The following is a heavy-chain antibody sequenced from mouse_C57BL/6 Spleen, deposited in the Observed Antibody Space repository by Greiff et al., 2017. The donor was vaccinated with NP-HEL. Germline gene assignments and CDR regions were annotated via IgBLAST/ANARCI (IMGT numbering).Heavy chain of an antibody. J-gene: IGHJ4*01. Sequence: EVQGVESGGGLVKPGGSLKLSCAASGFTFSSYAMSWVRQTPEQRLEWVATISDGGSYTYYPDNVKGRFTISRDNAKNNLYLQLRHLKSEDTAVYCCAGDAYTAMGDRGPGASVSVSS. CDR3: AGDAYTAMGD. CDR1: GFTFSSYA. V-gene: IGHV5-4*01. CDR2: ISDGGSYT.